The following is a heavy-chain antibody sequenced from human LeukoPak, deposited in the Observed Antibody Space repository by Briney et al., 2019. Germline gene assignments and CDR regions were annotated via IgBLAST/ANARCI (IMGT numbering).Heavy chain of an antibody. CDR2: MNPNSGNT. Sequence: ASVKVSCKASGGTLSSYAISWVRQAPRQGLEWMGWMNPNSGNTGYAQKFQGRVTITRNTSISTAYMELSSLRSEDTAVYYCARGLIIAPRTFDYWGQGTLVTVSS. D-gene: IGHD6-6*01. V-gene: IGHV1-8*03. J-gene: IGHJ4*02. CDR3: ARGLIIAPRTFDY. CDR1: GGTLSSYA.